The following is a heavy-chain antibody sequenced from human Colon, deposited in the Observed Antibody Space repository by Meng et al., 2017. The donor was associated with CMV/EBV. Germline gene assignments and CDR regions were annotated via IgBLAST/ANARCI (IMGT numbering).Heavy chain of an antibody. CDR1: GFSFSSWS. CDR3: AREGDDSSGYYFDY. V-gene: IGHV3-21*01. Sequence: GESLKISCAASGFSFSSWSMNWVRQAPGKGLEWVSSISSSSSYIYYADSVKGRFTISRDNAKNSLYLQMNSLRAEDTAVYYCAREGDDSSGYYFDYWGQGTLVTVSS. J-gene: IGHJ4*02. CDR2: ISSSSSYI. D-gene: IGHD3-22*01.